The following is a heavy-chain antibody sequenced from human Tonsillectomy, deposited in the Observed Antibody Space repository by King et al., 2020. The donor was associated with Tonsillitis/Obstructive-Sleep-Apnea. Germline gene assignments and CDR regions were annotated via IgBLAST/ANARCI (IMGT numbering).Heavy chain of an antibody. V-gene: IGHV3-30*18. CDR3: AKDRGYGDYSDAFDI. Sequence: VQLVESGGGVVQPGRSLRLSCAASGFTFSSYGMHWVRQAPGKGLEWVAVISYDGSNKYYADSVKGRFTISRDNSKNTLYLQMNSLRAKDTAVYYCAKDRGYGDYSDAFDIWGQGTMVTVSS. J-gene: IGHJ3*02. CDR2: ISYDGSNK. CDR1: GFTFSSYG. D-gene: IGHD4-17*01.